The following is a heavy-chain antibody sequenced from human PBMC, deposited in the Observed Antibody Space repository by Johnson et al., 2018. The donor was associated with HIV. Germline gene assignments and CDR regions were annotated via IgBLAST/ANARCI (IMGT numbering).Heavy chain of an antibody. J-gene: IGHJ3*02. D-gene: IGHD1-14*01. V-gene: IGHV3-30*02. CDR2: IRYDGSNE. CDR3: ARDPDLDAFDI. CDR1: GFTFSSYD. Sequence: QVHLVESGGGLIQPGGSLRLSCAASGFTFSSYDIHWVRQAPGKGPAWVALIRYDGSNEYYADSVKGRFTLSRDNSKDTLYLQMNSLRAEDTAVYYCARDPDLDAFDIWGQGTMVTVSS.